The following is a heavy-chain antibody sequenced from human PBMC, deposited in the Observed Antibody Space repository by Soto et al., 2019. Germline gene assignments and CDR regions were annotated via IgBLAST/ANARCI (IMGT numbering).Heavy chain of an antibody. D-gene: IGHD6-6*01. CDR2: ISSSSSYI. V-gene: IGHV3-21*01. Sequence: EVQLVESGGGLVKPGGSLRLSCAASGFTFSSYSMNWVRQAPGKGLEWVSSISSSSSYIYYADSVKGRFTISRDNAKNSLYLQMNRLRAEDTAVYYCARDVYSSSSEVAAAGYWGQGTLVTVSS. CDR3: ARDVYSSSSEVAAAGY. CDR1: GFTFSSYS. J-gene: IGHJ4*02.